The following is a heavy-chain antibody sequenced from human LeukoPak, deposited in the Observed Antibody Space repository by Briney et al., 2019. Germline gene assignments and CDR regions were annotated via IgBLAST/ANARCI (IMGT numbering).Heavy chain of an antibody. D-gene: IGHD3-9*01. CDR3: AKDGGPLRHSDWFFDY. J-gene: IGHJ4*02. V-gene: IGHV3-23*01. CDR1: GFIFDNYV. Sequence: PGGPLRLSCVASGFIFDNYVMTWVRQAPGKGLEWVSGIGGSGFSTYYSDSVKGRFTISRDNSKNTLYLQMNSLRAEDTAVYYCAKDGGPLRHSDWFFDYWGQGILVTVSS. CDR2: IGGSGFST.